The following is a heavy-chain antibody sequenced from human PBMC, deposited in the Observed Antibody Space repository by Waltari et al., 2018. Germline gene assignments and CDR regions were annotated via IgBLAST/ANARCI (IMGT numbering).Heavy chain of an antibody. CDR2: IIPIFGTA. D-gene: IGHD3-22*01. J-gene: IGHJ3*02. CDR3: ARVAYYYDSSGYGDAFDI. V-gene: IGHV1-69*01. Sequence: QVQLVQSGAEVKKPGSSVKVSCKASGGTFSSYAISWVRQAPGQGLEWMGGIIPIFGTANYAQKCQGRVTITADESTSTAYMELSSLRSEDTAVYYCARVAYYYDSSGYGDAFDIWGQGTMVTVSS. CDR1: GGTFSSYA.